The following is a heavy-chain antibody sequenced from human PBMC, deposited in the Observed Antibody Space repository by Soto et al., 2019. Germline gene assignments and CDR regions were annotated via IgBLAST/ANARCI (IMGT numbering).Heavy chain of an antibody. CDR3: ARGGGVYYFDY. J-gene: IGHJ4*02. D-gene: IGHD2-8*02. Sequence: SETLSLTCTVSGGSISSYYWSWVRQPPGKGLEWIGYIYYSGITDYNPSLKSRVTISVDTSKSQFSLKLSSVTAADTAVYYCARGGGVYYFDYWGQGTLVTVSS. CDR2: IYYSGIT. V-gene: IGHV4-59*01. CDR1: GGSISSYY.